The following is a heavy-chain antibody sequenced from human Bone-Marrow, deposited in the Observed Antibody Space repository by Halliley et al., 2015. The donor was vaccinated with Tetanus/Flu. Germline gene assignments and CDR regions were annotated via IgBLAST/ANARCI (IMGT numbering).Heavy chain of an antibody. Sequence: AMIYPGDPDTRYSPAFQGRVPISADRSTSTAYLQWSSLKASDTAMYFCARRPDFYDSSGWDFWGQGTLVTVSS. CDR3: ARRPDFYDSSGWDF. V-gene: IGHV5-51*01. D-gene: IGHD3-22*01. CDR2: IYPGDPDT. J-gene: IGHJ4*02.